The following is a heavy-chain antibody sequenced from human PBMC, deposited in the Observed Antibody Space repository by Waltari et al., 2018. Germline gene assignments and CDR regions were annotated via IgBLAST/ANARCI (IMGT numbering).Heavy chain of an antibody. Sequence: QLQLQESGPGLVKPSETLSLTCTVSGGSISSSSYYWGWIRQPPGKGLEWIGSIYYSGRTYYTPSLKGRVTRSVDTSKNQFSLKLSSVTAADTAVYYCASSLPGAFDIWGQGTMVTVSS. CDR1: GGSISSSSYY. V-gene: IGHV4-39*01. J-gene: IGHJ3*02. CDR2: IYYSGRT. CDR3: ASSLPGAFDI.